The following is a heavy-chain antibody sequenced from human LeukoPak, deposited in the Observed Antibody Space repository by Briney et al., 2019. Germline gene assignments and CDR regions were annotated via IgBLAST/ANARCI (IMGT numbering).Heavy chain of an antibody. CDR1: GFTFSTYA. J-gene: IGHJ4*02. Sequence: GGSLRLSCAASGFTFSTYAMSWVRQAPGKGLECVSALSGNGNTIYYADSVKGRFTISRDNSKNTLSLQMNSLRAEDTAVYYCAKALYGGHDYWGQGTLVTASS. D-gene: IGHD4-23*01. CDR2: LSGNGNTI. V-gene: IGHV3-23*01. CDR3: AKALYGGHDY.